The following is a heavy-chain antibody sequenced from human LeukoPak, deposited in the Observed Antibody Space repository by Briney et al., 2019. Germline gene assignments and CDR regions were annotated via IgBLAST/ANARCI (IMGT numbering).Heavy chain of an antibody. D-gene: IGHD5-12*01. CDR2: SYYTGSI. CDR3: ARGVDSGYGWRYYYYGMDV. J-gene: IGHJ6*02. V-gene: IGHV4-39*07. Sequence: SETLSLTCTVSGGSISSSAYYWGWIRRPPGKGLEWIGSSYYTGSIYYTPSLKSRATISVDTSKNQFSLKLSSVTAADTAVYYCARGVDSGYGWRYYYYGMDVWGQGTTVTVSS. CDR1: GGSISSSAYY.